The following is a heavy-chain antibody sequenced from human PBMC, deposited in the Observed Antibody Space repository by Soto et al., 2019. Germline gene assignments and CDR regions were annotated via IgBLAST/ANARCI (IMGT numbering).Heavy chain of an antibody. CDR2: IYPGDSDT. V-gene: IGHV5-51*03. D-gene: IGHD5-12*01. CDR3: ASLIGYSGYDPPYYFDY. Sequence: EVQLVQSGAEVKKPGESLKISCKGSGYSFTSYWIGWVRQMPGKGLEWMGIIYPGDSDTRYSPSFQGQVTISADKSISPAYLQWSSLKASDTAMYYCASLIGYSGYDPPYYFDYWGQGTLVTVSS. J-gene: IGHJ4*02. CDR1: GYSFTSYW.